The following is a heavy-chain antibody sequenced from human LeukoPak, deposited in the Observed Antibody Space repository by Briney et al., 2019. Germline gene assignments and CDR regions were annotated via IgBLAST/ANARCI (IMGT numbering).Heavy chain of an antibody. CDR3: ARGIACSSTSCYDRHYFDY. D-gene: IGHD2-2*01. CDR1: GGSISSGSYY. J-gene: IGHJ4*02. CDR2: IYTSGST. V-gene: IGHV4-61*02. Sequence: SETLSLTCTVSGGSISSGSYYWSWIRQPAGKGLEWIGRIYTSGSTNYNPSLKSRVTISVDTSKNQFSLKLSSVTAADTAVYYCARGIACSSTSCYDRHYFDYWGQGTLVTVSS.